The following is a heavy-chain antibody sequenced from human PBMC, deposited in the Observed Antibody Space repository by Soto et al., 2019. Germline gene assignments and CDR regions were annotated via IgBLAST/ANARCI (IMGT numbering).Heavy chain of an antibody. Sequence: EVQLVESGGSLAKPGGSLRLTCAASGFTFSGYTMNWVRQAPGKGLEWVSSISRGSDYIFYADSVKGRFTISRDNARNTLYLQMSSLRAEDTAVYYCAKDSGCVDDACAYDPWGQGTLVTVSS. CDR2: ISRGSDYI. CDR3: AKDSGCVDDACAYDP. J-gene: IGHJ5*02. CDR1: GFTFSGYT. D-gene: IGHD2-21*02. V-gene: IGHV3-21*01.